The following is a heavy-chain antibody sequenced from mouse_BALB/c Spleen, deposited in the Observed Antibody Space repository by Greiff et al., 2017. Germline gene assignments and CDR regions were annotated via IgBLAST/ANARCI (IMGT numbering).Heavy chain of an antibody. V-gene: IGHV1-69*02. J-gene: IGHJ2*01. Sequence: QVQLQQPGAELVKPGASVKLSCKASGYTFTSYWMHWVKQRPGQGLEWIGEIDPSDSYTNYNQKFKGKATLTVDKSSSTAYMQLSSLTSEDSAVDYCANYYGSRNYFDYWGQGTTLTVSS. CDR1: GYTFTSYW. CDR2: IDPSDSYT. D-gene: IGHD1-1*01. CDR3: ANYYGSRNYFDY.